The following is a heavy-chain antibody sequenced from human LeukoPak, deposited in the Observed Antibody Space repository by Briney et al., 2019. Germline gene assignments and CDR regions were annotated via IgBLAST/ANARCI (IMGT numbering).Heavy chain of an antibody. J-gene: IGHJ5*02. CDR2: ISQGEINHSGST. Sequence: SETLSLTCTVSGGSISSYYWSWIRQPPGKGLEWIGEISQGEINHSGSTKYNPSLKSRVTISLDTSKKQFSLKLSSVIAADTAVYYCARAPMRSWFDPWGQGTLVTVFS. V-gene: IGHV4-34*01. CDR1: GGSISSYY. CDR3: ARAPMRSWFDP.